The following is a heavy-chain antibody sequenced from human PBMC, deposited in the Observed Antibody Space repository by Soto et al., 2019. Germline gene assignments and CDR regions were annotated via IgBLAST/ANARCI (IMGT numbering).Heavy chain of an antibody. Sequence: ASVKVSCKASGYTFTSYGISWVRQAPGQGLEWMGWISAYNGNTNYAQKLQGRVTMTTDTSTSTAYMELRSLRSDDTAVYYCARRRGYYYDSSGYYYWGYYFDYWGQG. CDR1: GYTFTSYG. J-gene: IGHJ4*02. CDR3: ARRRGYYYDSSGYYYWGYYFDY. D-gene: IGHD3-22*01. V-gene: IGHV1-18*01. CDR2: ISAYNGNT.